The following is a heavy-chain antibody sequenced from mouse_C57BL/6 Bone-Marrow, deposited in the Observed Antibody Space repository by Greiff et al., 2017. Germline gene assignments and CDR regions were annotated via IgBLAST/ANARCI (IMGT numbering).Heavy chain of an antibody. CDR1: GFTFSSYA. V-gene: IGHV5-4*01. D-gene: IGHD2-3*01. J-gene: IGHJ1*03. CDR2: ISDGGSYT. CDR3: ARDGWWYFDV. Sequence: EVHLVESGGGLVKPGGSLKLSCAASGFTFSSYAMSWVRQTPEKRLEWVATISDGGSYTYYPDNVKGRFTISRDNAKNNLYLQMSHLKSEDTAMYYCARDGWWYFDVWGTGTTVTVSS.